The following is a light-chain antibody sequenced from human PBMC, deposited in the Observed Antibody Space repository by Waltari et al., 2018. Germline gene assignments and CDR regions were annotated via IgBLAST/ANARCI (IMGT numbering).Light chain of an antibody. V-gene: IGLV2-14*01. CDR1: SSDVRAYDY. CDR3: TSYTTSRTWV. J-gene: IGLJ3*02. Sequence: QSALTQPASVSGSPGQSSTISCTGTSSDVRAYDYVSLDQQKPGKAPQLIIYEVRDRPPGVPNRFSGSKSGYTAFLTISGLQAEDEADYYCTSYTTSRTWVFGGGTKLTVL. CDR2: EVR.